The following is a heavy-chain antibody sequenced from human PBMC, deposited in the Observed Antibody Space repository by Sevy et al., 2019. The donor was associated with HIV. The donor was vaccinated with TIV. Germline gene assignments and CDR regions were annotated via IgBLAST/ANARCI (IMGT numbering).Heavy chain of an antibody. D-gene: IGHD3-16*01. CDR1: GFTFTTHA. CDR2: ISYDGRNK. Sequence: GESLKFSCAASGFTFTTHAMHWVRQAPGKGLEWVAVISYDGRNKYYGDTVKGRLTISRDNSKNTVYLQMNSLRVDDTAVYYCARGGIMDRYGMDVWGQGTTVTVSS. V-gene: IGHV3-30*04. J-gene: IGHJ6*02. CDR3: ARGGIMDRYGMDV.